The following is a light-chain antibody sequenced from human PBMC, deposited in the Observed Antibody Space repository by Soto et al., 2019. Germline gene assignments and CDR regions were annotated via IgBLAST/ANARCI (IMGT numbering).Light chain of an antibody. J-gene: IGLJ2*01. V-gene: IGLV2-14*01. CDR2: DVS. CDR1: SSDVGDYNY. CDR3: SSYISSSPL. Sequence: QSALTQPASVSGSPGQSITISCTGTSSDVGDYNYVSWYQQHPGKAPKLIIYDVSNRPSGVSNRFTGSKSGNTASLTISGLQAEDEAEYYCSSYISSSPLFGGGTKLTVL.